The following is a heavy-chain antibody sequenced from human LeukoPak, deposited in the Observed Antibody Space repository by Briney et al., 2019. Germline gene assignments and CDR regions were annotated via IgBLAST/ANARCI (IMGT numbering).Heavy chain of an antibody. J-gene: IGHJ4*02. CDR1: GGSISSSSYS. CDR3: ARGKGSAHITMVRGVTFDY. Sequence: PSETLSLTCTVSGGSISSSSYSWGWIRQPPGKGLEWIGEINHSGSTNYNPSLKSRVTISVDTSKNQFSLKLSSVTAADTAVYYCARGKGSAHITMVRGVTFDYWGQGTLVTVSS. D-gene: IGHD3-10*01. CDR2: INHSGST. V-gene: IGHV4-39*07.